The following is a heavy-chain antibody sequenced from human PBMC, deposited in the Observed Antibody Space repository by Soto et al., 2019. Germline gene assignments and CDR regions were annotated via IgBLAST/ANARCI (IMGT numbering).Heavy chain of an antibody. D-gene: IGHD3-3*01. J-gene: IGHJ5*02. CDR3: ARPSTVFGDVTGWFDP. CDR1: DYTFTSYG. CDR2: ISTSIGNT. Sequence: QVQLVQSGAEVKKPGASVKVSWKASDYTFTSYGISWVRQAPGQGLEWMGWISTSIGNTNYAQKFQGRVTMTTDTSTNTAYMELRRLTSDDTGVYYCARPSTVFGDVTGWFDPWGQGTLVTVSS. V-gene: IGHV1-18*01.